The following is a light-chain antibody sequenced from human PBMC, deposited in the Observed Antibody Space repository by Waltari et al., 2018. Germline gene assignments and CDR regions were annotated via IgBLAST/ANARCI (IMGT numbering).Light chain of an antibody. CDR1: QSVSSN. V-gene: IGKV3-15*01. CDR3: QQYNNWPIT. CDR2: GAS. J-gene: IGKJ5*01. Sequence: ETVMTQSPATLSVSPGERATLSCRASQSVSSNLAWYQQKPGQAPRLLIYGASTRATGIPARFSGSGSGTEFTRTISSLQSEDFAVYYCQQYNNWPITFGQGTRLEIK.